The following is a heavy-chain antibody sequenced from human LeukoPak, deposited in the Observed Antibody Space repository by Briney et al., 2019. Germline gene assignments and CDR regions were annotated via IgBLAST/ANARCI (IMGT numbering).Heavy chain of an antibody. CDR1: GGSISSSSYY. Sequence: SETLSLTCTVSGGSISSSSYYWGWIRQPPGKGLEWIGSIYYSGSTYYNPSLKSRVTISIDKSKNQFSLNLSPVTAADTAVYYCASTIDSGGNYFDYWGQGTLVTVSS. D-gene: IGHD2-15*01. CDR3: ASTIDSGGNYFDY. CDR2: IYYSGST. V-gene: IGHV4-39*07. J-gene: IGHJ4*02.